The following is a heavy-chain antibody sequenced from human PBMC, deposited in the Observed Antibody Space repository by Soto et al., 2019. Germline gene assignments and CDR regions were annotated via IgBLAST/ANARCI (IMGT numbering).Heavy chain of an antibody. Sequence: QVQLVQSGAEVKDPGASVKVSCKASRYTFTRYGIGWARQAPGQGLEWMGWINTYNGNTNYAQNVQGRVTLTTDTSTSTAYMELRSLRSNVTAIYYCAMVDVYVTPSPQDVWGQGTTVIVSS. J-gene: IGHJ6*02. D-gene: IGHD3-16*01. CDR1: RYTFTRYG. CDR3: AMVDVYVTPSPQDV. V-gene: IGHV1-18*01. CDR2: INTYNGNT.